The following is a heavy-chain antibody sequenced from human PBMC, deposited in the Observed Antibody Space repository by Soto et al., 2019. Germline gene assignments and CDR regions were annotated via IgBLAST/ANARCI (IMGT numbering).Heavy chain of an antibody. Sequence: SQTLSLTCAISGDSVSSNSAAWNWIRQSPSRGLEWLGRTYYRSKWYNDYAVSVKSRITINPDTSKNQFSLQLNSVTPEDTAVYYCARDRPDCSGGSCPKWFDPWGQGTLVTVSS. CDR2: TYYRSKWYN. V-gene: IGHV6-1*01. CDR1: GDSVSSNSAA. D-gene: IGHD2-15*01. CDR3: ARDRPDCSGGSCPKWFDP. J-gene: IGHJ5*02.